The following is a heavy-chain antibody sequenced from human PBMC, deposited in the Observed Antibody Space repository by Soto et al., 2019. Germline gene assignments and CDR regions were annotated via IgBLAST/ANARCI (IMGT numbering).Heavy chain of an antibody. CDR3: ASGSYFRHYYGMDV. CDR1: GGTFSSYA. V-gene: IGHV1-69*13. Sequence: SVKVSCKASGGTFSSYAISWVRQAPGQGLEWMGGIIPIFGTANYAQKFQGRVTITADESTSTAYMELSSLRSEDTAVYHCASGSYFRHYYGMDVWGQGTTVTVSS. D-gene: IGHD1-26*01. J-gene: IGHJ6*02. CDR2: IIPIFGTA.